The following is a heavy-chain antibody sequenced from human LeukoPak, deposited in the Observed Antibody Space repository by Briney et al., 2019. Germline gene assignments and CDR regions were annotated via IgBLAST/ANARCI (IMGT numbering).Heavy chain of an antibody. Sequence: SETLSLTCTVSGGSISSSSYYWGWICQPPGKGLEWIGSIYYSGSTYYNPSLKSRVTISVDTSKNQFSLKLSSVTAADTAVYYCVRGFGELVWYFDLWGRGTLVTVSS. D-gene: IGHD3-10*01. J-gene: IGHJ2*01. V-gene: IGHV4-39*01. CDR2: IYYSGST. CDR1: GGSISSSSYY. CDR3: VRGFGELVWYFDL.